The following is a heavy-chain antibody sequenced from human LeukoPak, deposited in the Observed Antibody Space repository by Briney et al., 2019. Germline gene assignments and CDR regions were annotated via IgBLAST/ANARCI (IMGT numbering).Heavy chain of an antibody. CDR1: GFTFSDYY. D-gene: IGHD5-18*01. V-gene: IGHV3-11*06. CDR2: ISSSSSYT. J-gene: IGHJ4*02. Sequence: GGSLRLSCSASGFTFSDYYMSWIRQAPGKGLEWVSYISSSSSYTSYADSVKGRFTISRDNAKNSLYLQMNSLRAEDTAVYYCAREGRGYSYGTFDYWGQGTLVTVSS. CDR3: AREGRGYSYGTFDY.